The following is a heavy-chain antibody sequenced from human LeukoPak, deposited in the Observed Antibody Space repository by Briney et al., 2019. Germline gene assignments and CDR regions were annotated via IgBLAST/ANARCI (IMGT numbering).Heavy chain of an antibody. D-gene: IGHD4-11*01. J-gene: IGHJ6*02. V-gene: IGHV3-30*04. Sequence: GGSLRLSCAASGFTFSSYAMHWVRQAPGKGLEWVAVISYDGSNKYYADSVKGRFTISRDNSKNTLYLQMNSLRAEDTAVYYCARVERWYSNYPFYYYYGMDVWGQGTTVTVSS. CDR1: GFTFSSYA. CDR3: ARVERWYSNYPFYYYYGMDV. CDR2: ISYDGSNK.